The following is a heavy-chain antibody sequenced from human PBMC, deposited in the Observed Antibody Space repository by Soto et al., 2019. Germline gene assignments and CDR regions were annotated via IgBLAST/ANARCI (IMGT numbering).Heavy chain of an antibody. V-gene: IGHV4-39*07. CDR2: IYYSGST. J-gene: IGHJ4*02. Sequence: SETLSLTCTVSGGSISSSSYYWGWIRQPPGKGLEWIGSIYYSGSTYYNPSLKSRVTISVDTSKNQFSLILNSLTAADTAVYYCARAPRGNYGYPSYFDYWGQGTLVTVSS. CDR3: ARAPRGNYGYPSYFDY. CDR1: GGSISSSSYY. D-gene: IGHD3-10*01.